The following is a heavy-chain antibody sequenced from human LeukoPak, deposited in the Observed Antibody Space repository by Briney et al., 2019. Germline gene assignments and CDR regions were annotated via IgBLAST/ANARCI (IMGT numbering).Heavy chain of an antibody. J-gene: IGHJ4*02. Sequence: GGSLRLSCAASGFSFRNYWMGWVRQAPGMGLEWVAHIKQDGSEKYYVDSVKGRFTISRDNAKSSIYLQTNSPRAEDTALYYCVRVGCTGGSCFGYLLFDHWGQESSVTVSS. D-gene: IGHD2-15*01. CDR2: IKQDGSEK. CDR1: GFSFRNYW. CDR3: VRVGCTGGSCFGYLLFDH. V-gene: IGHV3-7*01.